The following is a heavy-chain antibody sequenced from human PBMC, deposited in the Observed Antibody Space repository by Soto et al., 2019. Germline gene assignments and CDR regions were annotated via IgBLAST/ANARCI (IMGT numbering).Heavy chain of an antibody. CDR2: IYYSGST. J-gene: IGHJ4*02. CDR3: ARRGHIAVAGTIVFDY. Sequence: SETLSLTCTVSGGSISSSSYYWGWIRQPPGKGLEWIGSIYYSGSTYYNPSLKSRVTISVDTSKNQFSLKLSSVTAADTAVYYCARRGHIAVAGTIVFDYWGQGTLVTVSS. V-gene: IGHV4-39*01. D-gene: IGHD6-19*01. CDR1: GGSISSSSYY.